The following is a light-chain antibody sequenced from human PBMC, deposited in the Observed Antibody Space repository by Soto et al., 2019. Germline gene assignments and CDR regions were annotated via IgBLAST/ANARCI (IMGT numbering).Light chain of an antibody. J-gene: IGLJ1*01. CDR2: DVS. CDR1: SSDVGDYNS. Sequence: QSVLTQPRSVSGSPGQSLTVSCIGTSSDVGDYNSVSWYQQPPGKAPKLMIYDVSKRPSGVPDRFSGSKSGNTASLTISGLQAEDEADYYCCSYVGGYSYVFGIGTKVTVL. CDR3: CSYVGGYSYV. V-gene: IGLV2-11*01.